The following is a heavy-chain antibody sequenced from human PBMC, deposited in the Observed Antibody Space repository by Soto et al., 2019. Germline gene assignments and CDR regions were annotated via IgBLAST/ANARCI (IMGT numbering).Heavy chain of an antibody. CDR1: GGSISSSSYY. CDR2: IYYSGST. J-gene: IGHJ3*02. D-gene: IGHD1-26*01. Sequence: SETLSLTCTVSGGSISSSSYYWGWIRQPPGKGLEWIGSIYYSGSTNYNPSLKSRVTISVDTSKNQFSLKLSSVTAADTAVYYCARVREREDAFDIWGQGTMVTVSS. V-gene: IGHV4-39*07. CDR3: ARVREREDAFDI.